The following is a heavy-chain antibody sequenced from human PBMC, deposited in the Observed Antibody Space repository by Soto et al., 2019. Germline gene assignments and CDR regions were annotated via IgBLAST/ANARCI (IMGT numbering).Heavy chain of an antibody. CDR2: IDPVDLDD. J-gene: IGHJ5*01. Sequence: GESLKISCQGSGYIFTKHWIAWVRQKPGKGPEWIGIIDPVDLDDRYSPSFQGQVTISVDKSNNTAFLRWDKLKTSDTATYFCARRPLAPSGHYYPYNWFDSLEQGTQVAVSS. V-gene: IGHV5-51*01. D-gene: IGHD3-22*01. CDR3: ARRPLAPSGHYYPYNWFDS. CDR1: GYIFTKHW.